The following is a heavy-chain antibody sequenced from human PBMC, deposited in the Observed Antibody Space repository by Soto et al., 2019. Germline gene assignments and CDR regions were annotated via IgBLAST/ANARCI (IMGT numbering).Heavy chain of an antibody. J-gene: IGHJ5*02. CDR2: IYPGDSDT. CDR3: ARHGFYGDYASNYFDP. V-gene: IGHV5-51*01. D-gene: IGHD4-17*01. CDR1: GYNFATYW. Sequence: PGESLKISCKGSGYNFATYWIAWVRQMPGKGLEYMGIIYPGDSDTRYGPSFQGQVTFSADKSISTAYLQWSSLKASDTAMYYCARHGFYGDYASNYFDPWGQGTLVTVSS.